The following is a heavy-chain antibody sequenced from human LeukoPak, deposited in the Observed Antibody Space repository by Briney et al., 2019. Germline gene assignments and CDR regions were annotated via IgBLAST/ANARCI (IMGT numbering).Heavy chain of an antibody. D-gene: IGHD4-17*01. J-gene: IGHJ6*02. CDR3: ARDTRTMTAVTRGQHYYYGLDV. Sequence: ASVKVSCKASGYTFTSYYMHWVRQAPGQGLEWMGIINPSGGSTSYEQKLQGRVTVTRDTSTSTVYMELSSLRSEDTAVYYCARDTRTMTAVTRGQHYYYGLDVWGQGTTVTVSS. V-gene: IGHV1-46*01. CDR1: GYTFTSYY. CDR2: INPSGGST.